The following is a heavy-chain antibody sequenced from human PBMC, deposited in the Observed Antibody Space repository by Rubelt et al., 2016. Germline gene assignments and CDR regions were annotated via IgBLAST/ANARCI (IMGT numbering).Heavy chain of an antibody. CDR1: GGPISSSNW. Sequence: QVQLQESGPGLVKPSGTLSLTCAVSGGPISSSNWWSWVRQPPGKGLEWIGEIYHSGTTNYNPSLQSRVTISVDKSQNQFSRRLTSVTAADTAVYYCARVASLHRHADSWGQGTLVTVSS. J-gene: IGHJ4*02. CDR3: ARVASLHRHADS. D-gene: IGHD1-14*01. CDR2: IYHSGTT. V-gene: IGHV4-4*02.